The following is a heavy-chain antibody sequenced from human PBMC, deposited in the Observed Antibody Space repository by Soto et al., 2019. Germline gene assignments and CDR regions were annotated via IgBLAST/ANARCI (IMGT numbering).Heavy chain of an antibody. Sequence: SVKVSCKASGCTFSSYAISWVRQAPGQGLEWMGGIIPIFGTANYAQKFQGRVTITADESTSTAYMELSSLRSEDTAVYYCARLRTLMVRGVTPYYSYYGMHVWGQGTTVNVSS. CDR2: IIPIFGTA. D-gene: IGHD3-10*01. V-gene: IGHV1-69*13. CDR3: ARLRTLMVRGVTPYYSYYGMHV. J-gene: IGHJ6*02. CDR1: GCTFSSYA.